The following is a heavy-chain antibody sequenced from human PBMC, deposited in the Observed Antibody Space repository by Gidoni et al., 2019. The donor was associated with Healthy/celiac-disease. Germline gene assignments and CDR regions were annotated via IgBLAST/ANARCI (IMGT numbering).Heavy chain of an antibody. J-gene: IGHJ5*02. CDR2: IYDSWST. Sequence: QLQLQESGPGLVKPSDTLSLTCTVPGGAISSSSYYWGWIRQPPGKGLGWIGSIYDSWSTYYNPSRKSRVTISVDTSKNQFSLKLSSVTAADTAVYYCASHHYYGSGSYHNWFDPWGQGTLVTVSS. D-gene: IGHD3-10*01. V-gene: IGHV4-39*01. CDR1: GGAISSSSYY. CDR3: ASHHYYGSGSYHNWFDP.